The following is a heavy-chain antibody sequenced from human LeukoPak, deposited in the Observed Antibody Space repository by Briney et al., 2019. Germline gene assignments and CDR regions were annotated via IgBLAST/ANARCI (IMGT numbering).Heavy chain of an antibody. J-gene: IGHJ4*02. V-gene: IGHV1-2*02. Sequence: GASVKVSCKASVYTFTGYYIHWVRQAPGQGLEWMGWINPKSGGTNYAQKFQGRVTMTRDTSISTAYMELSRLRSDDTAVYYCARAGGIYIVPTDYWGQGTLVTVSS. CDR3: ARAGGIYIVPTDY. D-gene: IGHD5-12*01. CDR2: INPKSGGT. CDR1: VYTFTGYY.